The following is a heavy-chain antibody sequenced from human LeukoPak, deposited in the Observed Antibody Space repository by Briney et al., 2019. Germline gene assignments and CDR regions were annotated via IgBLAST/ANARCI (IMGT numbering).Heavy chain of an antibody. CDR2: IYPGDSDT. J-gene: IGHJ6*03. CDR3: AKRIAVPGTFHFYRDV. V-gene: IGHV5-51*01. Sequence: GESLKISCKGSGYSFTSYWIGWVRQMPGKGLEWMGIIYPGDSDTRYSPSFQGQVTISANKSNSTAYLQWSSLKASDTALYYCAKRIAVPGTFHFYRDVWRKRTTVTVS. D-gene: IGHD6-13*01. CDR1: GYSFTSYW.